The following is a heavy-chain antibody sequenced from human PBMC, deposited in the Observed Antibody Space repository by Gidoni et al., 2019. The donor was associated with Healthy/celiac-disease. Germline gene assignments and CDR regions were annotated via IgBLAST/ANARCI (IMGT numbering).Heavy chain of an antibody. Sequence: EVQLVESGGGWVQPGRSVSLSCAASGFTFDDYDIHWVRSAPGKGLEWVSCISWSSGSIAHAHSVQGRFTISRDNAQNSLYLQMNSLRAEDTALYYCAKMGYDLDAYDSSGYFDYWGQGTLVTVSS. CDR1: GFTFDDYD. J-gene: IGHJ4*02. D-gene: IGHD3-22*01. CDR3: AKMGYDLDAYDSSGYFDY. CDR2: ISWSSGSI. V-gene: IGHV3-9*01.